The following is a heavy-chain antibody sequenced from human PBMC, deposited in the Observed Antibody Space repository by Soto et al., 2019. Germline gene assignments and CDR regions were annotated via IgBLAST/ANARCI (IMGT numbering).Heavy chain of an antibody. V-gene: IGHV3-30-3*01. CDR1: GFTFSSYA. D-gene: IGHD2-2*01. CDR3: ALLDCSSTSCYAYFQH. J-gene: IGHJ1*01. CDR2: ISYDGSNK. Sequence: PGGSLRLSCAASGFTFSSYAMHWVRQAPGKGLEWVAVISYDGSNKYYADSVKGRFTISRDNSKNTLYLQMNSLRAEDTAVYYCALLDCSSTSCYAYFQHWGQGTLVTVSS.